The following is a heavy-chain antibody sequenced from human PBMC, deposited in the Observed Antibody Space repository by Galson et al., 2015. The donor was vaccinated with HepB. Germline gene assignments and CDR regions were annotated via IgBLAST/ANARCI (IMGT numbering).Heavy chain of an antibody. J-gene: IGHJ5*01. CDR3: ARASYYYDISGYHEGSNWFDS. CDR1: GYTLTDHY. D-gene: IGHD3-22*01. CDR2: IDPNSDAT. V-gene: IGHV1-2*02. Sequence: SVKVSCKASGYTLTDHYMHWVRQAPGQGLEWMGWIDPNSDATKYSQKFQGRVTMTRDTSISTAYLELSSLRSDDTAMYYCARASYYYDISGYHEGSNWFDSWGQGTLVTVSA.